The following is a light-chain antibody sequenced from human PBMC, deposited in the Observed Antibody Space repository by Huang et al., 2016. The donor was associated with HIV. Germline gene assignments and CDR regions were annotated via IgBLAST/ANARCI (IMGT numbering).Light chain of an antibody. CDR3: QQRKYWPPIT. Sequence: ETVLTQSPATLSLSPGERATLSCRACQSVNSYLAWYQQKPGQTPRLLIYDASNRATGIPARFSGSGSGTDFTLTISSLEPEDFAVYYCQQRKYWPPITFGQGTRLEIK. J-gene: IGKJ5*01. V-gene: IGKV3-11*01. CDR2: DAS. CDR1: QSVNSY.